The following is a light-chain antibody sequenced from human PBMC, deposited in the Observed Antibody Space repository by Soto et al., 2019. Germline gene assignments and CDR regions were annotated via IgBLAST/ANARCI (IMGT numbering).Light chain of an antibody. CDR3: QQYSISPFT. CDR2: GAS. J-gene: IGKJ5*01. Sequence: EIVLTQSPGTLSLSPGERATLSCRASQSVSSSYLAWYQQKPGQAPRLLIYGASSRATVIPDRFSGSGSGTDFTLTISRLEPEVISVYYCQQYSISPFTFGQWTRLEIK. V-gene: IGKV3-20*01. CDR1: QSVSSSY.